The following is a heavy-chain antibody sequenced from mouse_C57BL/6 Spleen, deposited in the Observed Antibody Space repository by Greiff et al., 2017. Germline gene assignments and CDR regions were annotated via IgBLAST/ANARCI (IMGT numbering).Heavy chain of an antibody. D-gene: IGHD2-5*01. CDR1: GYTFTSYW. Sequence: QVQLQQPGAELVRPGSSVKLSCKASGYTFTSYWMHWVKQRPIQGLEWIGNIDTSDSETHYNQKFKDKATLTVAESSSTAYMQLSSLTSEDSAVYYCASGSYYSNPLSMDDWGQGASVTVSS. J-gene: IGHJ4*01. CDR2: IDTSDSET. V-gene: IGHV1-52*01. CDR3: ASGSYYSNPLSMDD.